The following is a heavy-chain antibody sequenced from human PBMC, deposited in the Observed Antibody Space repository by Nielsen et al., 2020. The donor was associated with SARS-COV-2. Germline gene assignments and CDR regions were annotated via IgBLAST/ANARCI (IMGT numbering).Heavy chain of an antibody. V-gene: IGHV3-30*18. Sequence: WICQPPGKGLEWVAVISYDGSNKYYADSVKGRFTISRDNSKNTLYLQMNSLRAEDTAVYYCAKDPTYYDILTGYYYYYGMDVWGQGTTVTVSS. CDR3: AKDPTYYDILTGYYYYYGMDV. J-gene: IGHJ6*02. CDR2: ISYDGSNK. D-gene: IGHD3-9*01.